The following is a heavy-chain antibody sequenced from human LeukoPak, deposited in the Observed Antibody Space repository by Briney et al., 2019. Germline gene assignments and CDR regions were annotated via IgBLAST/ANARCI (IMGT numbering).Heavy chain of an antibody. CDR1: GGSISSYY. J-gene: IGHJ5*02. CDR2: IYDSGST. CDR3: ARGESRGFDP. Sequence: SETLSLTCTVSGGSISSYYLSWIRQPPGKGLEWIGYIYDSGSTNYSPSLKSRVTISVDTSKNQFSLKLSSVTAADTAVYYCARGESRGFDPWGQGTLVTVSS. V-gene: IGHV4-59*01.